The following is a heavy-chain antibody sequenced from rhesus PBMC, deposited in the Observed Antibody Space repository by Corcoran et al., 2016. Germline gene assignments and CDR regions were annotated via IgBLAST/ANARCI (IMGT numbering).Heavy chain of an antibody. CDR3: ARTSIAAAGKDDY. CDR2: IYGSSTST. CDR1: GGSISDSYR. J-gene: IGHJ4*01. Sequence: QVQLQESGPGVVKPSETLSLTCAVSGGSISDSYRWSWIRQPPGKGLECIGYIYGSSTSTNYNPSLKSHVTISKDTSKNQFSLKLSSVTAADTAVYYCARTSIAAAGKDDYWGQGVLVTVSS. V-gene: IGHV4S10*01. D-gene: IGHD6-25*01.